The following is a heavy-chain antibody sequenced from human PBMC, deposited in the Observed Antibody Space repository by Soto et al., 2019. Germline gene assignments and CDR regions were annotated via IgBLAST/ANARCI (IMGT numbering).Heavy chain of an antibody. CDR3: AVTATHNSFDP. V-gene: IGHV4-34*01. D-gene: IGHD2-21*02. CDR2: INHSGIA. J-gene: IGHJ5*02. Sequence: QVQLQQWGAGLLKPSETLSRTCAVSGGSFGAYFWNWIRQSPRKGLEWIVEINHSGIANYNPSLKSRVVASVDSSKNQLFLNLRSVTAADTAVYYCAVTATHNSFDPWGQGTLVTVSS. CDR1: GGSFGAYF.